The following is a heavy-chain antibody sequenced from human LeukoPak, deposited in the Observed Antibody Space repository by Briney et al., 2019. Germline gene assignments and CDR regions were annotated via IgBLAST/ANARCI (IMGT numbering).Heavy chain of an antibody. D-gene: IGHD2-2*01. J-gene: IGHJ6*02. CDR2: ISYAGTNE. Sequence: GGSLRLSCAASGFTFSNYAMDWVRQAPGKGLGWVAAISYAGTNEYYPDSVKGRFTISRDNSKNTLYLQMNSLRAEDMAVYYCARDRGEGYCSSTSCRYGMDVWGQGTTVTVSS. V-gene: IGHV3-30-3*01. CDR3: ARDRGEGYCSSTSCRYGMDV. CDR1: GFTFSNYA.